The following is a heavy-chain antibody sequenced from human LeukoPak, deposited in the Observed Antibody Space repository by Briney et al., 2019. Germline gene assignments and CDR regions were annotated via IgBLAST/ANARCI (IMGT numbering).Heavy chain of an antibody. Sequence: EASVKVSCKASGYDFINYGITWVRQAPGQGLEWMGWISLYNGNTDYKLQGRATMTTDTSTSTAYMELRSLRSDDTAVYYCARGGPFFSSSSSKEYYFDYWGQGTLVTVSS. J-gene: IGHJ4*02. CDR3: ARGGPFFSSSSSKEYYFDY. CDR1: GYDFINYG. D-gene: IGHD6-6*01. CDR2: ISLYNGNT. V-gene: IGHV1-18*01.